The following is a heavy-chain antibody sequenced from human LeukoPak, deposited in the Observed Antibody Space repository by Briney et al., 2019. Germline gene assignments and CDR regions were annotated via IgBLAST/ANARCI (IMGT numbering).Heavy chain of an antibody. CDR1: GGSISSSRFY. V-gene: IGHV4-39*01. CDR3: ARHVSSDLRIVVVTSDWYFDR. Sequence: KPSETLSLTCIVSGGSISSSRFYWGWIRQPPGKGLEWIGTIYYSGSTYYNPSLKSRVTISADTSMNQFSLNLSSVTAADTGVYYCARHVSSDLRIVVVTSDWYFDRWGRGTLVTVSS. D-gene: IGHD2-21*02. CDR2: IYYSGST. J-gene: IGHJ2*01.